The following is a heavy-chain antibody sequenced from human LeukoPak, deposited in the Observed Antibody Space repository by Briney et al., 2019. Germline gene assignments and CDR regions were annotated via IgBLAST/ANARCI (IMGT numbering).Heavy chain of an antibody. CDR2: INSDGSDT. D-gene: IGHD2-15*01. Sequence: GGSLRLSCAASGFAFSSYWIHWVRQAPGKGLVWVSRINSDGSDTIYADSVKGRFTVSRDNAKTTVFLQMDSLRAEDTATYYCSRGGGFHGFDIWGQGTMVTVSS. V-gene: IGHV3-74*01. CDR3: SRGGGFHGFDI. J-gene: IGHJ3*02. CDR1: GFAFSSYW.